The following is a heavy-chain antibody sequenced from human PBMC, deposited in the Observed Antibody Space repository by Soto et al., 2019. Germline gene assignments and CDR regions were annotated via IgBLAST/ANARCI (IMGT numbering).Heavy chain of an antibody. CDR1: GFTFRSYG. CDR3: AKDFAVAGTRSGY. J-gene: IGHJ4*02. CDR2: ISYDGSNK. D-gene: IGHD6-19*01. Sequence: LRLSCAASGFTFRSYGMHWVRQAPGKGLEWVAVISYDGSNKYYADSVKGRFTISRDNSKNTLYLQMNSLRAEDTAVYYCAKDFAVAGTRSGYWGQGTLVTVSS. V-gene: IGHV3-30*18.